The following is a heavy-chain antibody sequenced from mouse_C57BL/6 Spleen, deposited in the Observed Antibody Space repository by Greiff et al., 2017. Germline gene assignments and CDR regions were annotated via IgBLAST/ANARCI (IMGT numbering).Heavy chain of an antibody. D-gene: IGHD2-3*01. CDR3: ARSISDGYYVYYFGD. CDR2: INPYNGDT. J-gene: IGHJ2*01. Sequence: VQLQQSGPELVKPGDSVKISCKASGYSFTGYFMNWVMQSHGKSLEWIGRINPYNGDTYYNQKFKGKATLTVDKSSSTAHMELRSLTSGDSAVYDCARSISDGYYVYYFGDGGEGTTLTVSS. CDR1: GYSFTGYF. V-gene: IGHV1-20*01.